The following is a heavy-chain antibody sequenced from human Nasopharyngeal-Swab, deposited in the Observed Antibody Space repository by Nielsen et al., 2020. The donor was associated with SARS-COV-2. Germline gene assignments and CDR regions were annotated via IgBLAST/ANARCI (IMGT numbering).Heavy chain of an antibody. J-gene: IGHJ6*02. CDR2: MNPNSGNT. V-gene: IGHV1-8*01. CDR1: GYTFTSYD. D-gene: IGHD2-15*01. Sequence: ASVKVSCKASGYTFTSYDINWVRQATGQGLEWMGWMNPNSGNTGYAQKFQGRATMTRNTSISTAYMELSSLRSEDTAVYYCARVCSGGSCYSTDYYYGMDVWGQGTTVTVSS. CDR3: ARVCSGGSCYSTDYYYGMDV.